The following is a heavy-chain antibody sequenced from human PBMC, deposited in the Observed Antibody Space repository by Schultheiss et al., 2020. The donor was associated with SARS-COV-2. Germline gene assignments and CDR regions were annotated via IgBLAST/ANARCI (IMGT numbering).Heavy chain of an antibody. V-gene: IGHV1-69*02. Sequence: SVKVSCKASGGTFSSYTISWVRQAPGQGLEWMGRIIPILGIANYAQKFQGRVTITADESTSTAYMELSSLRSEDTAVYYCARGPMVDLGCFDSWGQGTLVTVSS. D-gene: IGHD3-10*01. CDR2: IIPILGIA. CDR1: GGTFSSYT. CDR3: ARGPMVDLGCFDS. J-gene: IGHJ4*02.